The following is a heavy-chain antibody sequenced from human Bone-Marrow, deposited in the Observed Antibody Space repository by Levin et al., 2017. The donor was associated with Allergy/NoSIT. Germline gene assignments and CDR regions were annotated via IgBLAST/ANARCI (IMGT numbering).Heavy chain of an antibody. CDR2: ITPIFGTP. J-gene: IGHJ5*02. D-gene: IGHD6-19*01. Sequence: RASVKVSCKASGGTFSSFAITWVRQAPGQGLEWMGGITPIFGTPNYAQTLQGRVTITADESTNTAYMELSSLRSEDTAVYYCARNIAVDTTWFDPWGQGTLVTVIS. CDR1: GGTFSSFA. V-gene: IGHV1-69*13. CDR3: ARNIAVDTTWFDP.